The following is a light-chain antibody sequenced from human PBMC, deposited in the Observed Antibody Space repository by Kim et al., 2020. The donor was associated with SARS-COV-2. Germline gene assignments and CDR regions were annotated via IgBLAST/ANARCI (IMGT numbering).Light chain of an antibody. Sequence: DIVMVQSPDSLAVSLGERATINCKSSQSLLYNSNNKNYLAWYQQKPGQPPRLLIYWASTRESGVPDRFSGSGSGTDFTLTISSLHTEDVAVYYCQQYYSALVTFGGGTKVDIK. CDR2: WAS. V-gene: IGKV4-1*01. CDR3: QQYYSALVT. J-gene: IGKJ4*01. CDR1: QSLLYNSNNKNY.